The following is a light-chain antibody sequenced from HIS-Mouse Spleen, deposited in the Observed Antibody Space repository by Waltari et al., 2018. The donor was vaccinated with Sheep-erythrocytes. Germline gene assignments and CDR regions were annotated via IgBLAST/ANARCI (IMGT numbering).Light chain of an antibody. Sequence: DIQLTQSPSSLSASVGDRVTITCRASQGISSYLAWYQQKPGKAPKLLIYAASTLQSGVPSRFSGSGSGTEFTLTISSLQPEDCATYYCQQLNSYPGFGQGTRLEIK. V-gene: IGKV1-9*01. J-gene: IGKJ5*01. CDR2: AAS. CDR3: QQLNSYPG. CDR1: QGISSY.